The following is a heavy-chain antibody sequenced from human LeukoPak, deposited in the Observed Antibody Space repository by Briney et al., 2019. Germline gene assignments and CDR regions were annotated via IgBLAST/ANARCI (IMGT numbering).Heavy chain of an antibody. J-gene: IGHJ4*02. Sequence: SETLSLTCTVSGGSISSYYWSWIRQPPGKGLEWIGYIYYSGSTNYNPSLKSRVTISVDTSKNQFSLKLSPVTAADTAVYYCARGRRGYSYGELDYWGQGTLVTVSS. D-gene: IGHD5-18*01. CDR2: IYYSGST. CDR3: ARGRRGYSYGELDY. CDR1: GGSISSYY. V-gene: IGHV4-59*01.